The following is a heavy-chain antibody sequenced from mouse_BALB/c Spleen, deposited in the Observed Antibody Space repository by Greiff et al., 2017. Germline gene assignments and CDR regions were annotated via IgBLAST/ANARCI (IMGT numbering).Heavy chain of an antibody. J-gene: IGHJ4*01. CDR3: AREDRYGAMDY. Sequence: EVKLMESGPELVKPGASVKISCKASGYTFTDYNMHWVKQSHGKSLEWIGYIYPYNGGTGYNQKFKSKATLTVDNSSSTAYMELRSLTSEDSAVYYCAREDRYGAMDYWGQGTSVTVSS. CDR2: IYPYNGGT. CDR1: GYTFTDYN. D-gene: IGHD2-14*01. V-gene: IGHV1S29*02.